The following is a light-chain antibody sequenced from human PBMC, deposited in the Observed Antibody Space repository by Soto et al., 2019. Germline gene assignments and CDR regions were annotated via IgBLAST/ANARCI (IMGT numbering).Light chain of an antibody. CDR3: QQRYNWPPIT. CDR2: DVS. CDR1: QSLSNS. V-gene: IGKV3-11*01. J-gene: IGKJ5*01. Sequence: EIVLTQSPATLSLSPGERATFSCRASQSLSNSLAWYQHKPGQAPRLLIYDVSNRATGIPARFSGSGSGTDFTITISSLETEDFAVYYCQQRYNWPPITFGQGTRLEIK.